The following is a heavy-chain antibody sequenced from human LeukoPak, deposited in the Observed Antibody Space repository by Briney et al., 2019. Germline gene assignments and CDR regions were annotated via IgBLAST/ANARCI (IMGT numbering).Heavy chain of an antibody. CDR2: GSAYSGHA. D-gene: IGHD5-24*01. Sequence: ASVKVSCKAFGYTFTSNGISWVRQAHGQGLEWMGWGSAYSGHANYGQELQGRVTITTDSSTSTAYMELRSLRSDDTAMYYCARVLGDGYDPAHYWGQGTLVTVSS. CDR1: GYTFTSNG. V-gene: IGHV1-18*01. J-gene: IGHJ4*02. CDR3: ARVLGDGYDPAHY.